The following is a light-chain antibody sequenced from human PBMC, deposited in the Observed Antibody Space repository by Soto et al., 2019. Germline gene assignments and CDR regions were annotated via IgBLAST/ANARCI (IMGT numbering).Light chain of an antibody. Sequence: QSVLTQPPSVSAAPGQKVTIYCSGSSSDMGNYAVSWYQQLPGTAPKLLIYASTNRPSGVPDRFSGSKSDTSASLAITGLQIDDEADYYCQSYDTGLTGHVLFGGGTKLTVL. V-gene: IGLV1-40*01. CDR2: AST. CDR3: QSYDTGLTGHVL. CDR1: SSDMGNYA. J-gene: IGLJ2*01.